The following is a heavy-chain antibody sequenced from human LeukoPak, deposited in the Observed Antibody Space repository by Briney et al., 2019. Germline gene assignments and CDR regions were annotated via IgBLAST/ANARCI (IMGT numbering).Heavy chain of an antibody. Sequence: PSETLSLTCTVSGGSIFSSSHHWGWIRQPPGKGLEWIGNILYTGNTYYNPSLKSRVTISVDTAKNQFSLKLSSVTAADTAVYYCATRSELYSYYYMDVWGKGTTVTISS. V-gene: IGHV4-39*01. CDR2: ILYTGNT. CDR3: ATRSELYSYYYMDV. D-gene: IGHD1-26*01. CDR1: GGSIFSSSHH. J-gene: IGHJ6*03.